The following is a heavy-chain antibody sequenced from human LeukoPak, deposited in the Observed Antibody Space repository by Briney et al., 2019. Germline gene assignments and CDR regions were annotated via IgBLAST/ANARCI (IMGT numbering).Heavy chain of an antibody. CDR2: IYYSGNT. CDR1: GGSISSSSYY. V-gene: IGHV4-39*01. CDR3: ASFYYYGSGSYSLYNWFDP. J-gene: IGHJ5*02. Sequence: SETLSLTCTVSGGSISSSSYYWGWIRQPPGKGLEWIGSIYYSGNTYYNPSLKSRVTISVDTSKNQFSLKLSSVTAADTAVYYCASFYYYGSGSYSLYNWFDPWGQGTLVTVSS. D-gene: IGHD3-10*01.